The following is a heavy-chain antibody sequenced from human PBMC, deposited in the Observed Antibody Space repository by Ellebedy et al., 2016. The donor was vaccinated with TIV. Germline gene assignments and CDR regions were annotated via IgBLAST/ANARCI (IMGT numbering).Heavy chain of an antibody. CDR2: INHSGST. CDR3: ATSYSGQVMNV. Sequence: SETLSLXCAVYGGSFSGYYWSWIRQPPGKGLEWIGEINHSGSTNYNPSLKSRVTISVDTSKNQFSLKLSSVTAADTAVYYCATSYSGQVMNVWGQGTTVTVSS. J-gene: IGHJ6*02. CDR1: GGSFSGYY. D-gene: IGHD1-26*01. V-gene: IGHV4-34*01.